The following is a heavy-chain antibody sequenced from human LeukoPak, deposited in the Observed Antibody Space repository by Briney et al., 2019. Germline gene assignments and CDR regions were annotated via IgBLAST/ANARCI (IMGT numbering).Heavy chain of an antibody. CDR1: GGSISSYY. D-gene: IGHD6-13*01. CDR2: IYYSGST. V-gene: IGHV4-59*08. Sequence: PSETLSLTCTVSGGSISSYYWSWIRQPPGKGLEWIGYIYYSGSTNYNPSLKSRVTISVDTSKNQFSLKLSSVTAADTAVYYCARQGYSSSWTNYYYGMDVWGQGTTVTVSS. CDR3: ARQGYSSSWTNYYYGMDV. J-gene: IGHJ6*02.